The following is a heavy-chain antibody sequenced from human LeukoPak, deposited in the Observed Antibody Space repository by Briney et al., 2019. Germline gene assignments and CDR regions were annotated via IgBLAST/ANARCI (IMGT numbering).Heavy chain of an antibody. CDR2: ISSSSYI. J-gene: IGHJ5*02. D-gene: IGHD3-22*01. Sequence: GGSLRLSCAASGFTFSSYSMNWVRQAPGKGLEWVSSISSSSYIYYADSVKGRFTISRDNAKNSLYLQMNSLRAEDTAVYYCARDLLDYYYDSSGYLDWFDPWGQGTLVTVSS. V-gene: IGHV3-21*01. CDR1: GFTFSSYS. CDR3: ARDLLDYYYDSSGYLDWFDP.